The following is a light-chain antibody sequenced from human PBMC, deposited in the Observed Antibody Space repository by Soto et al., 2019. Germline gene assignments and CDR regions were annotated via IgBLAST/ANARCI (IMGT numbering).Light chain of an antibody. V-gene: IGKV1-5*01. J-gene: IGKJ1*01. Sequence: DIQMTQSPSTLSASVGDRVTITCRASHTIGAWLAWYQQRPGKAPKLLIYDASSLESGVPSRFSGSGSGTEFTLTINSLQPDDFATYYCQHRAFGQGTKVDIK. CDR2: DAS. CDR1: HTIGAW. CDR3: QHRA.